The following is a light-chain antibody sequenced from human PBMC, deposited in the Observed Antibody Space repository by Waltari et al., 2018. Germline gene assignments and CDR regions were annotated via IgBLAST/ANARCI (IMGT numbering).Light chain of an antibody. CDR1: SSDVGTYNL. Sequence: QSALTQPASVSGSLGQSITISCTGTSSDVGTYNLVSWYQQYPGKAPKLMIYEVNKRPSGLSNRFSGSKTGNTASLTISGLQAEDEADYYCCSYAGSHTLVFGDGTELTVL. V-gene: IGLV2-23*02. J-gene: IGLJ3*02. CDR2: EVN. CDR3: CSYAGSHTLV.